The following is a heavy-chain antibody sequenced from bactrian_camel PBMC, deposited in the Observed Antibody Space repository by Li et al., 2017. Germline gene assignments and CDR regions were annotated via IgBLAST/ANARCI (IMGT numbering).Heavy chain of an antibody. CDR3: AASGSSYCSGRYLKQTDYID. D-gene: IGHD2*01. CDR2: IDSNGRT. V-gene: IGHV3S67*01. CDR1: GYAFSSVC. Sequence: DVQLVESGGDSVQAGESLRPSCVASGYAFSSVCMGWFRQAPGKEREGVAGIDSNGRTTYGDPENGRFIISKDNAKNTLYLEMNTLNAEDTAMYYCAASGSSYCSGRYLKQTDYIDWGQGTQVTVS. J-gene: IGHJ4*01.